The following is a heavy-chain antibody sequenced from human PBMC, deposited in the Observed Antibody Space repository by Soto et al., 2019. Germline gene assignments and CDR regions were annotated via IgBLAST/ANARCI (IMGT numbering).Heavy chain of an antibody. V-gene: IGHV4-39*01. Sequence: SETLSLTCTVSGGSISSSSYYWGWIRQPPGKGLEWIGSIYYSGSTYYNPSLKSRVTISVDTSKNQFSLKLSSVTAADTAVYYCVRHQGRTTYDYWGQGTLVTVSS. CDR3: VRHQGRTTYDY. CDR1: GGSISSSSYY. CDR2: IYYSGST. J-gene: IGHJ4*02. D-gene: IGHD1-1*01.